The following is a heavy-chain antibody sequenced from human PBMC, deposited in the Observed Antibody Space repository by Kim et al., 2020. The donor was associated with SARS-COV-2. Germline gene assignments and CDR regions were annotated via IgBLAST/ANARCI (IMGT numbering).Heavy chain of an antibody. CDR1: GFTFSDYW. V-gene: IGHV3-74*01. CDR2: INSDGSRT. J-gene: IGHJ6*01. CDR3: ARDTRGGIYLYDSMDV. D-gene: IGHD2-15*01. Sequence: GGSLRLSCVASGFTFSDYWMHWVRQAPGKGLVWVSRINSDGSRTTYADAVKGRSTISRDNARNTLYLQMNSLSGDDMSVYNCARDTRGGIYLYDSMDVWG.